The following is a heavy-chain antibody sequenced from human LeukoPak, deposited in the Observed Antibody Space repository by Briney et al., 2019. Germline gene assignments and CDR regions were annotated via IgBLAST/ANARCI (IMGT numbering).Heavy chain of an antibody. CDR3: ARSPPSSYCTATSCYPRHFDY. CDR1: GYSFASYW. D-gene: IGHD2-2*01. J-gene: IGHJ4*02. CDR2: IYPGDSDT. V-gene: IGHV5-51*01. Sequence: GESLKISCKGSGYSFASYWIGWVRQMSGKGLEWMGIIYPGDSDTRYSPSFQGQVTISADKSISTAYLQWTSLKASDTAVYFCARSPPSSYCTATSCYPRHFDYWGQGTLVTVSS.